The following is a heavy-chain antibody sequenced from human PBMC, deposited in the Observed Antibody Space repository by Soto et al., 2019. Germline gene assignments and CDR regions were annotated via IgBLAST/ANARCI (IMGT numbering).Heavy chain of an antibody. V-gene: IGHV3-49*03. CDR3: TRAIAVAGSDAFDI. D-gene: IGHD6-19*01. Sequence: GGSLRLSCTASGFTFGDYAMSWFRQAPGKGLEWVGFIRSKAYGGTTEYAASVKGRFTISRDDSKSIAYLQMNSLKTEDTAVYYCTRAIAVAGSDAFDIWGQGTMVTVSS. J-gene: IGHJ3*02. CDR1: GFTFGDYA. CDR2: IRSKAYGGTT.